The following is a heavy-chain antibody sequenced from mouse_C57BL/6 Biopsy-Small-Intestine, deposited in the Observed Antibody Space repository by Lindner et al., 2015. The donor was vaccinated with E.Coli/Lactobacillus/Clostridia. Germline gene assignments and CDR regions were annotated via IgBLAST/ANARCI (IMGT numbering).Heavy chain of an antibody. CDR3: ARLFGYVMDY. CDR1: GYAFSSSW. J-gene: IGHJ4*01. CDR2: ILPGSGST. V-gene: IGHV1-9*01. Sequence: VQLQESGPELVKPGASVKISCKASGYAFSSSWMNWVKQRPGHGLEWIGQILPGSGSTTYSEKFQGKATFTTDTSSNTAYMQLSSLTTEVSAIYYYARLFGYVMDYWGQGTSVTVSS.